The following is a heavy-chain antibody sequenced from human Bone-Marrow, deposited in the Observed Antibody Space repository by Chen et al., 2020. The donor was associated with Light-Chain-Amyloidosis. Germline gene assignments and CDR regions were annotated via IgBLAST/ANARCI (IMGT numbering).Heavy chain of an antibody. D-gene: IGHD5-12*01. V-gene: IGHV5-51*01. CDR3: ARRRDGYNFDY. CDR1: GYTFPNYW. CDR2: IYPDDSDA. Sequence: EVQLEQSGPEVKKPGESLKISCKGPGYTFPNYWIGWVRQMPGKGLEWMGVIYPDDSDARYSPSFEGQVTISADKSITTAYLQWRSLKASDTAMYYCARRRDGYNFDYWGQGTLVTVPS. J-gene: IGHJ4*02.